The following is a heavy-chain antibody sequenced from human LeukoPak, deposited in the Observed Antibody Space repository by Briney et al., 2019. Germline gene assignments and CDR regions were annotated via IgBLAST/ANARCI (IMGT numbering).Heavy chain of an antibody. J-gene: IGHJ4*02. D-gene: IGHD2-2*01. CDR3: ARDGPARAYCSSTSCYYPY. CDR2: IYYSGST. CDR1: GGSISSSSYY. Sequence: PSETLSLTCTVSGGSISSSSYYWGWIRQPPGKGLEWIGSIYYSGSTYYNPSLKSRVTISVDTSKNQFSLKLSSVTAADTAVYYCARDGPARAYCSSTSCYYPYWGQGTLVTVSS. V-gene: IGHV4-39*07.